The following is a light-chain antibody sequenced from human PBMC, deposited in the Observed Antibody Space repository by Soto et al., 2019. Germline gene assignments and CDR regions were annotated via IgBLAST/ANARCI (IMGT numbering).Light chain of an antibody. CDR2: DAS. J-gene: IGKJ3*01. CDR1: QDITNY. Sequence: DIQMTQSPSSLSASVGDRVTITCQASQDITNYLNWYQQKPGKAPKLLIYDASNLETGVPSRFSGSGSGTLFTFTISSLQPEDIATYYCQQYDNPFFDPGTKVDIK. V-gene: IGKV1-33*01. CDR3: QQYDNPF.